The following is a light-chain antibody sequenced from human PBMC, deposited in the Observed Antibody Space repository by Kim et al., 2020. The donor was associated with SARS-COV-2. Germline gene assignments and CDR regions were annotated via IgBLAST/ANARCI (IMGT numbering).Light chain of an antibody. CDR3: QHYNIYSYT. CDR1: QSIGTR. V-gene: IGKV1-5*03. CDR2: EAS. J-gene: IGKJ2*01. Sequence: ASVGDRVTITCRASQSIGTRLAWYQQKPGRAPKLLIYEASTLESGVPSRFSGSGSGTAFTLTINRLQPDDFAVYYCQHYNIYSYTFGQGTKLEIK.